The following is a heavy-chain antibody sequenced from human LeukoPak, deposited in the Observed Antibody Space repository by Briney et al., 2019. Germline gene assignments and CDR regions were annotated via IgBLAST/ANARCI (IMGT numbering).Heavy chain of an antibody. V-gene: IGHV1-69*13. CDR2: IIPIFGTA. Sequence: ASVKVSCTASGGTFSSYAISWVRQAPGQGLEWMGGIIPIFGTANYAQKFQGRVTITADESTSTAYMELSSLRSEDTAVYYCARAPRPTIFGVVIDYYYYGMDVWGQGTTVTVSS. D-gene: IGHD3-3*01. CDR1: GGTFSSYA. CDR3: ARAPRPTIFGVVIDYYYYGMDV. J-gene: IGHJ6*02.